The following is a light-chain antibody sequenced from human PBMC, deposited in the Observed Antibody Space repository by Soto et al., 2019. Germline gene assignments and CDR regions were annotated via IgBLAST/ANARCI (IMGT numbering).Light chain of an antibody. V-gene: IGLV2-8*01. J-gene: IGLJ2*01. CDR3: SSHAGSNNLGV. CDR1: SSDAGGYNY. CDR2: EVS. Sequence: QSALTQPPSASGSPGQSVTISCTGTSSDAGGYNYVSWYQQHPGKAPKLMIYEVSTRPSGVPDRFSGSKSGNTASLTVSGLQAEDEADYCCSSHAGSNNLGVFGGGTKVTVL.